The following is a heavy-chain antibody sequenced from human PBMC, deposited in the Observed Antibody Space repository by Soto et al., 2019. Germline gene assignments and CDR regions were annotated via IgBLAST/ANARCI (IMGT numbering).Heavy chain of an antibody. V-gene: IGHV1-69*14. D-gene: IGHD2-21*02. CDR1: GGSFSTYG. J-gene: IGHJ6*02. CDR3: ATDVTAVIYYNYGMDV. Sequence: QVHLVQSGAEVKKPGSSVNISCKASGGSFSTYGINWVRKAPGQGLEWMGGIIPASATENYAQKFQGRVTSTADKSTNIAHKQMSRLRSEDTAVYYCATDVTAVIYYNYGMDVWGQGTTVTVSS. CDR2: IIPASATE.